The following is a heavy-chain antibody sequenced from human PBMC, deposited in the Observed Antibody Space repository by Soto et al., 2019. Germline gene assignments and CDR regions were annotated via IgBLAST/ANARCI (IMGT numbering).Heavy chain of an antibody. J-gene: IGHJ4*02. Sequence: QVQLVESGGGVVQPGRSLRLSCAASGFTFSSYGMHWVRQAPGKGLEWVAVISYDGSNKYYADSVKGRFTISRDNSKNTLYLQMNSLRAQDTAVYYCASGGSYYRPDYWGQGTLVTVSS. V-gene: IGHV3-30*03. CDR3: ASGGSYYRPDY. CDR1: GFTFSSYG. D-gene: IGHD1-26*01. CDR2: ISYDGSNK.